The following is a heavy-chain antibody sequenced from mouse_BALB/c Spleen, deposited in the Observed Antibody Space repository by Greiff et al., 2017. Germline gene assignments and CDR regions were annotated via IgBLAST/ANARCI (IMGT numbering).Heavy chain of an antibody. CDR3: ARSEDYGSSYVYFDY. V-gene: IGHV8-12*01. D-gene: IGHD1-1*01. Sequence: QVTLKVSGPGILQPSQTLSLTCSFSGFSLSTSGMGVSWIRQPSGKGLEWLAHIYWDDDKRYNPSLKSRLTISKDTSRNQVFLKITSVDTADTATYYCARSEDYGSSYVYFDYWGQGTTLTVSS. CDR2: IYWDDDK. CDR1: GFSLSTSGMG. J-gene: IGHJ2*01.